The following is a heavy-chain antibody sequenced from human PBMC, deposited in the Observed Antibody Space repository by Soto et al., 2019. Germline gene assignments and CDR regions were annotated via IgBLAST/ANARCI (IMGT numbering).Heavy chain of an antibody. J-gene: IGHJ4*02. CDR1: GGSISSSSYY. Sequence: LSLTCTVSGGSISSSSYYWGWIRQPPGKGLEWIGSIYYSGSTYYSPSLKSRVTISVDTSKNQFSLKLSSVTAADTAVYYCARHGGTPYSSGWYAPFDYWGQGTLVTVSS. V-gene: IGHV4-39*01. CDR2: IYYSGST. D-gene: IGHD6-19*01. CDR3: ARHGGTPYSSGWYAPFDY.